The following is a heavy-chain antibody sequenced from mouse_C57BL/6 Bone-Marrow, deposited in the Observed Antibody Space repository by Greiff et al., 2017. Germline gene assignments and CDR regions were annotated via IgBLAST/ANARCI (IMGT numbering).Heavy chain of an antibody. D-gene: IGHD2-5*01. V-gene: IGHV3-6*01. Sequence: EVQLQQSGPGLVKPSQSLSLTCSVTGYSITSGYYWNWIRQFPGNKLEWMGYISYDGSNNSNPSLKNRISITRDTSKNQFFLKLNSVTTEDTATYYCARDRSNYKYFDVWGTGTTVTVSS. CDR2: ISYDGSN. J-gene: IGHJ1*03. CDR3: ARDRSNYKYFDV. CDR1: GYSITSGYY.